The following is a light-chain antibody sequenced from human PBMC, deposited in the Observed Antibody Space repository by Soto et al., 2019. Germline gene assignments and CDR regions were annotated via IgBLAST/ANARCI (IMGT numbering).Light chain of an antibody. CDR2: GAS. J-gene: IGKJ5*01. V-gene: IGKV3-20*01. CDR3: QQYGSSPIT. CDR1: QSVSSN. Sequence: EIVMAQAPATPSVSPGERATLSCRASQSVSSNLAWYQQKPGQAPRLLIYGASRRATGIPDRFSGSGSATDLTLTISRLESEDFAVYYCQQYGSSPITFGQGTRLEIK.